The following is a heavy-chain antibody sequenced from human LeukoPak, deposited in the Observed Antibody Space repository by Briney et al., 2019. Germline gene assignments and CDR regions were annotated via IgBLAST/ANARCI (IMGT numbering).Heavy chain of an antibody. Sequence: GGSLRLSCAASGFTFSTHAMSWVRQAPGKGLEWVSGSSASGGITYYADSVKGRFTISRDNSKNTLYLQMNSLRAEDTAVYYCARENDKHYDYWGQGTLVTVSS. V-gene: IGHV3-23*01. D-gene: IGHD3-22*01. CDR1: GFTFSTHA. J-gene: IGHJ4*02. CDR2: SSASGGIT. CDR3: ARENDKHYDY.